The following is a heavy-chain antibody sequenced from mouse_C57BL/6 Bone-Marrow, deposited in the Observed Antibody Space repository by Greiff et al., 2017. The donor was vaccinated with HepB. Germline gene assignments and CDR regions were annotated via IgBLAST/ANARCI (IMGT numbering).Heavy chain of an antibody. Sequence: EVHLVESGGGLVKPGGSLKLSCAASGFTFSSYAMSWVRQTPEKRLEWVATISDGGSYTYYPDNVKGRFTISRDNAKNNLYLQMSHLKSEDTAMYYCAREGVTTVVAVYWYFDVWGTGTTVTVSS. V-gene: IGHV5-4*01. CDR3: AREGVTTVVAVYWYFDV. CDR1: GFTFSSYA. J-gene: IGHJ1*03. CDR2: ISDGGSYT. D-gene: IGHD1-1*01.